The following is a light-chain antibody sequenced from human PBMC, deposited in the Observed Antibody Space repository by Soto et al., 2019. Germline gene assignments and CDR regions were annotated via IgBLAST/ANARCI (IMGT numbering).Light chain of an antibody. J-gene: IGKJ1*01. CDR3: QQYNTWPPWT. Sequence: EIVMTQSPATLSVSPGDRTTLSCRASQSVSSNLAWYQQKRGQAPRLLIYAASTRATGIPARFSGSGSGTEFTLTISSLQSEDFANYYCQQYNTWPPWTFGQGTKVEIK. CDR1: QSVSSN. V-gene: IGKV3-15*01. CDR2: AAS.